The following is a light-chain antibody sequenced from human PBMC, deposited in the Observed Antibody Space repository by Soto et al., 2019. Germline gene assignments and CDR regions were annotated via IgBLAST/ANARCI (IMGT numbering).Light chain of an antibody. CDR3: QQSYSIPWT. Sequence: DIQMTQSPSSLSASVGDRVTITCQASQNINNYLNWYQQKPGRAPKLLIYDASRLQSGVPARFSGSGAETDFTLTISSLQPEDFATYYCQQSYSIPWTFGQGTKVDIK. CDR1: QNINNY. CDR2: DAS. V-gene: IGKV1-39*01. J-gene: IGKJ1*01.